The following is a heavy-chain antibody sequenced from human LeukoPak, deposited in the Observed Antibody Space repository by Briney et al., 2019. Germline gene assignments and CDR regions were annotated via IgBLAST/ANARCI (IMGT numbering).Heavy chain of an antibody. CDR2: TYYRSDWYN. CDR3: AREGTPPDWFAT. D-gene: IGHD1-1*01. Sequence: SQTLSLTCVISGDSVSSNNAAWNWIRQSPSRGLEWLGRTYYRSDWYNDYAESVKSRITIKADTSKNQFSLQMNPLTPEDTAVYYCAREGTPPDWFATWDQGTLVTVSS. J-gene: IGHJ5*02. V-gene: IGHV6-1*01. CDR1: GDSVSSNNAA.